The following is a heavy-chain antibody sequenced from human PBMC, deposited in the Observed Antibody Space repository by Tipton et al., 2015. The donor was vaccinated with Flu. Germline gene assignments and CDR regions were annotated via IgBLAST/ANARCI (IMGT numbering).Heavy chain of an antibody. J-gene: IGHJ4*02. CDR1: GYSISSTTY. Sequence: TLSLTCAVSGYSISSTTYWGWIRQPPGKGLEWIGSIYHSGSTYYNPSLKSRVTISVDTSKNQFSLRLSSVTAADTAVYYCAREARYCSGGGCSFFDCWGQGTLVTVSS. CDR3: AREARYCSGGGCSFFDC. D-gene: IGHD2-15*01. CDR2: IYHSGST. V-gene: IGHV4-38-2*02.